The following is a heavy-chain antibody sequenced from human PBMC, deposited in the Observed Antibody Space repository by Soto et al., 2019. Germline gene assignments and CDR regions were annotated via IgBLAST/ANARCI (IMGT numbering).Heavy chain of an antibody. Sequence: SETLSLTCTVSGGSISSSSYYWGWIRQPPGKGLEWIGSIYYSGSTYYHPSLKRRVTISVDTSKNQFSLKLSSVTAADTAVYYCARLGLELPIFFDYWGQGTLVTVSS. D-gene: IGHD1-7*01. CDR3: ARLGLELPIFFDY. J-gene: IGHJ4*02. CDR2: IYYSGST. CDR1: GGSISSSSYY. V-gene: IGHV4-39*01.